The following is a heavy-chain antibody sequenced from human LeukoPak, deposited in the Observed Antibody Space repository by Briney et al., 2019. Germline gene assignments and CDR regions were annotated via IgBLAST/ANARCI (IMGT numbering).Heavy chain of an antibody. CDR2: MNPNSGNT. D-gene: IGHD6-19*01. Sequence: ASVKVSCKASGYTFTSYDINWVRQATGQGLEWMGWMNPNSGNTGYAQKFQGRVTMTEDTSTDTAYMELSSLRSEDTAVYYCATWPDSSGWYWGFDYWGQGTLVTVSS. J-gene: IGHJ4*02. CDR3: ATWPDSSGWYWGFDY. V-gene: IGHV1-8*01. CDR1: GYTFTSYD.